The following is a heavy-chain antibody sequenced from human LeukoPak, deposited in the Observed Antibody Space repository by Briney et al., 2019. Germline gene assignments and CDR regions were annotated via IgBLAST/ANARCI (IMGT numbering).Heavy chain of an antibody. CDR1: GFTFSSYG. CDR3: ARVPLRMRIYYYYGMDV. V-gene: IGHV3-48*02. CDR2: ISSSSSTI. Sequence: PGGSLRLSCAASGFTFSSYGMHWIRQAPGKGPEWVSYISSSSSTIYYADSVKGRFTISRDNAKNSLYLQMNSLRDEDTAVYYCARVPLRMRIYYYYGMDVWGQGTTVTVSS. D-gene: IGHD2-8*01. J-gene: IGHJ6*02.